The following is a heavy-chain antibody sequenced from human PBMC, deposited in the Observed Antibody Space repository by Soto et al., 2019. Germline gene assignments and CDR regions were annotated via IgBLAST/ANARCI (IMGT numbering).Heavy chain of an antibody. D-gene: IGHD3-10*01. CDR3: TTYIWFGEFDYYGMDV. V-gene: IGHV3-15*07. Sequence: GGSLRLSCAASGFTFSNAWMNWVRQAPGKGLEWVGRIKSKTDGGTTDYAAPVKGRFTISRDDSKNTLYLQMNSLKTEDTAVYYCTTYIWFGEFDYYGMDVWGQGTTVTVSS. J-gene: IGHJ6*02. CDR1: GFTFSNAW. CDR2: IKSKTDGGTT.